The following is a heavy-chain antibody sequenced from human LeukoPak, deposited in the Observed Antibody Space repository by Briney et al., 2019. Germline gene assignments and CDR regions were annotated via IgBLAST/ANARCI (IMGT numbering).Heavy chain of an antibody. CDR2: IYTSGST. D-gene: IGHD3-10*01. V-gene: IGHV4-4*07. J-gene: IGHJ6*02. CDR3: ARDRGVRKDYYYYYGMDV. CDR1: GGSISSYY. Sequence: ETLTLTCTVSGGSISSYYWSWIGQPAGKGLEWIGRIYTSGSTNYNPSLKSRVTMSVDTYKNQFSLKLSSVTAADTAVYYCARDRGVRKDYYYYYGMDVWGRGTSDTVSS.